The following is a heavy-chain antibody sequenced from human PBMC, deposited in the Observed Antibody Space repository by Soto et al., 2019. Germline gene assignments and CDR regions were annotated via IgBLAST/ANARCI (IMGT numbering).Heavy chain of an antibody. CDR3: ARDNTLSSGWFHYYYYGMDV. J-gene: IGHJ6*02. Sequence: EVQLVESGGGLVKSGGSLRLSCAASGFTFSSYSMNWVRQAPGKGLEWVSSISSSSSYIYYADSVKGRFTISRDNAKNSLYLQMNSLRAEDTAVYYCARDNTLSSGWFHYYYYGMDVWGQGTTVTVSS. V-gene: IGHV3-21*01. CDR2: ISSSSSYI. CDR1: GFTFSSYS. D-gene: IGHD6-19*01.